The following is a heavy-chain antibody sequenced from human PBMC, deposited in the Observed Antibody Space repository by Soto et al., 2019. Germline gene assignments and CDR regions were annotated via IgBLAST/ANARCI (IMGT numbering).Heavy chain of an antibody. CDR2: INGDGSGT. Sequence: EVQLVESGGGLVQPGGSLRLSCAASGFTFSGSWMHWVRQAPGKGLVWVSRINGDGSGTSYADFVKGRFTISRDDAKNTLFLQMNGLRAEDTAVYYCARGIFGSGTANDYWGHGTLVTVSS. CDR1: GFTFSGSW. D-gene: IGHD3-10*01. J-gene: IGHJ4*01. V-gene: IGHV3-74*01. CDR3: ARGIFGSGTANDY.